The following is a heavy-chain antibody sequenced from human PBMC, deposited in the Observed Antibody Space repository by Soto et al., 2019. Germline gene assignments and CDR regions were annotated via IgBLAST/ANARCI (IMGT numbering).Heavy chain of an antibody. CDR2: ISSLSSPR. CDR1: GFKFGCYS. CDR3: VREDILGARSFDY. Sequence: GGPLTLSCAASGFKFGCYSMNWVRQAPGKGLEWISYISSLSSPRYYAESVEGRFIISRDNAKNSLYLQMNSLRDEDTAVYFCVREDILGARSFDYWGQGTRVTVSS. V-gene: IGHV3-48*02. J-gene: IGHJ4*02. D-gene: IGHD1-26*01.